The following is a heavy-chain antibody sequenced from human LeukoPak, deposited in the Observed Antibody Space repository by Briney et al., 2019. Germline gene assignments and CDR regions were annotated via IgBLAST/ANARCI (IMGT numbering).Heavy chain of an antibody. CDR3: AKTQGYFDY. J-gene: IGHJ4*02. CDR1: GFTFSPYW. CDR2: IKHDASEK. V-gene: IGHV3-7*01. Sequence: GGSLRLSCAASGFTFSPYWMAWVRQTPGKGLEWVANIKHDASEKYYVDSVKGRFTISRDNAQNSFYLQMNSLRAEDTAVYYCAKTQGYFDYWGQGTLVTVSS. D-gene: IGHD4-23*01.